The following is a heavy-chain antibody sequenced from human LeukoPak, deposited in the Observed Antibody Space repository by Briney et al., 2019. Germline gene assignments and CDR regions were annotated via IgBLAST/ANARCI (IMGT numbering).Heavy chain of an antibody. D-gene: IGHD3-3*01. CDR2: IYYSGST. Sequence: KLSDTLSHTCTVSGGYLSSYYWSWIRQPPGRGLEWIGYIYYSGSTNQTPPLTTRVTISVDTSKIQFSLKLSSVTAADTAVYYCATASPQYYDFWSGYYPLGHYYYMDVWGKGTTVTVSS. CDR1: GGYLSSYY. V-gene: IGHV4-59*07. CDR3: ATASPQYYDFWSGYYPLGHYYYMDV. J-gene: IGHJ6*03.